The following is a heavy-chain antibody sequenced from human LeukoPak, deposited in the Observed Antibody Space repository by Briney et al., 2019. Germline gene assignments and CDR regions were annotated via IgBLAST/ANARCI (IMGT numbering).Heavy chain of an antibody. CDR3: ARGWSYGSGSYYIFDY. CDR2: INHSGST. V-gene: IGHV4-34*01. CDR1: GGSFSGYY. J-gene: IGHJ4*02. D-gene: IGHD3-10*01. Sequence: PETLSLTCAVYGGSFSGYYWSWIRQPPGKGLEWIGEINHSGSTNYNPSLKSRVTISVDTSKNQFSLKLSSVTAADTAVYYCARGWSYGSGSYYIFDYWGQGTLVTVSS.